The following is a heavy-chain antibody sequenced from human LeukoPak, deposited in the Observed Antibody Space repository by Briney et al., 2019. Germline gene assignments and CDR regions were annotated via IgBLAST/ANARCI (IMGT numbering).Heavy chain of an antibody. CDR1: GYTFTGYY. CDR3: ARADCSGGSCYLGYYYYMDV. D-gene: IGHD2-15*01. CDR2: INPNSGGT. V-gene: IGHV1-2*02. Sequence: ASVKVSCKASGYTFTGYYMHWVRQAPGQGLEWMGWINPNSGGTNYAKKFQGRVTMTRDTSISTAYMELSRLRSDDTAVYYCARADCSGGSCYLGYYYYMDVWGKGTTVTISS. J-gene: IGHJ6*03.